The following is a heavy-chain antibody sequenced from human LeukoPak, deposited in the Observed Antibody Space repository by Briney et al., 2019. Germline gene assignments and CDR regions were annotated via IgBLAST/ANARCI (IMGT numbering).Heavy chain of an antibody. J-gene: IGHJ4*02. Sequence: GGSLRLSCAASGFTFDDYGMSWVRQAPGKGLEWVSGISWNSGSIGYADSVKGRFTISRDNAKNSLYLQMNSLRAEDTAVYYCAKWFVTGWLQANDYWGQGTLVTVSS. V-gene: IGHV3-20*04. CDR2: ISWNSGSI. D-gene: IGHD5-24*01. CDR1: GFTFDDYG. CDR3: AKWFVTGWLQANDY.